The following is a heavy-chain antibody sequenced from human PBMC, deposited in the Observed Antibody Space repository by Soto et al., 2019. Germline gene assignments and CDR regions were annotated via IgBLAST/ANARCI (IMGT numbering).Heavy chain of an antibody. CDR1: GFTFSSYS. J-gene: IGHJ6*02. V-gene: IGHV3-21*01. CDR2: ICSSSSYI. CDR3: ARAVYSSSRPDYYGMDV. D-gene: IGHD6-6*01. Sequence: GGSLRLSCAASGFTFSSYSMNWVRQAPGKGLEWVSSICSSSSYIYYADSVKGRFTISRDNAKNSLYLQMNSLRAEDTAVYYCARAVYSSSRPDYYGMDVWGQGTTVTVSS.